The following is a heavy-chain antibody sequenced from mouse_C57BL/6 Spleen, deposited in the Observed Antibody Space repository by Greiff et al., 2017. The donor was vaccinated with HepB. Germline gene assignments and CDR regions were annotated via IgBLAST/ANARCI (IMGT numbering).Heavy chain of an antibody. D-gene: IGHD1-1*01. CDR1: GYTFTSYW. CDR2: IDPSDSYT. V-gene: IGHV1-69*01. CDR3: ARAGSSYPFAY. J-gene: IGHJ3*01. Sequence: QVQLQQPGAELVMPGASVKLSCKASGYTFTSYWMHWVKQRPGQGLEWIGEIDPSDSYTNYNQKFKGKSTLTVDKSSSTAYMQLSSLTSEDSAVYYCARAGSSYPFAYWGQGTLVTVSA.